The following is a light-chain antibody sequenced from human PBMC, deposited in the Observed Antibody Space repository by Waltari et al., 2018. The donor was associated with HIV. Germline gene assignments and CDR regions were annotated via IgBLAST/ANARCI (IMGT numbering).Light chain of an antibody. CDR2: DDS. V-gene: IGLV2-11*01. CDR1: SSDVGGYNY. J-gene: IGLJ3*02. Sequence: QSALTQPRSVSGSPGPSVTISCTGPSSDVGGYNYVSWYQQHPGKAPKLMIYDDSKRPSGGPDRCNGYKSGNTASLTISGLQAEDEADFYCCSYAGDYTFRFGGGTKLTVL. CDR3: CSYAGDYTFR.